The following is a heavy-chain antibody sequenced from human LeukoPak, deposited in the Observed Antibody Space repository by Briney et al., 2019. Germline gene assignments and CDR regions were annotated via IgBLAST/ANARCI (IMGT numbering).Heavy chain of an antibody. V-gene: IGHV3-48*04. D-gene: IGHD6-19*01. CDR3: ARGGWYTPGAFDI. Sequence: GGSLRLSCAASGFTFSSYSMNWVRQAPGKGLEWVSYISSSSSTIYYADSVKGRFTISRDNAKNSLYLQMNSLRAEDTAVYYCARGGWYTPGAFDIWGQGTMVTVSS. J-gene: IGHJ3*02. CDR1: GFTFSSYS. CDR2: ISSSSSTI.